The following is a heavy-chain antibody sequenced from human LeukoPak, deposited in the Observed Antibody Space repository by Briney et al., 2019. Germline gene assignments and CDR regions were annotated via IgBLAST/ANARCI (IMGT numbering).Heavy chain of an antibody. CDR1: GGSFSGYY. V-gene: IGHV4-34*01. CDR3: ARLGSPFSSSLHPDY. CDR2: INHSGST. D-gene: IGHD3-10*01. Sequence: SETLSLTCAVYGGSFSGYYWSWIRQPPGKGLEWIGEINHSGSTNYNPSLKSRVTISVDTSKNQFSLKLSSVTAADTAVYYCARLGSPFSSSLHPDYWGQGTLVTVSS. J-gene: IGHJ4*02.